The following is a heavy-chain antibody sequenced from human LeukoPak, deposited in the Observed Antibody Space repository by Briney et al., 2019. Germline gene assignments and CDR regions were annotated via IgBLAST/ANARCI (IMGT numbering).Heavy chain of an antibody. CDR3: ARDNDYSNYQWFDP. CDR2: IIPIFGTA. D-gene: IGHD4-11*01. Sequence: ASVKVSCKASGGTFSSYAISWVRQAPGQGLEWMGGIIPIFGTANYAQKFQGRVTITTDESTSTAYMELSSLRSEDTAVYYCARDNDYSNYQWFDPWGQGTLVTVSS. CDR1: GGTFSSYA. V-gene: IGHV1-69*05. J-gene: IGHJ5*02.